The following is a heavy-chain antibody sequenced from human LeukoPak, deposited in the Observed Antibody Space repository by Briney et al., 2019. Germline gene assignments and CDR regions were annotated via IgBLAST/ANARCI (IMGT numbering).Heavy chain of an antibody. J-gene: IGHJ4*02. CDR3: ARGGGLRTVDY. V-gene: IGHV3-21*01. CDR2: ITSSSSYI. CDR1: GFTFSSYT. D-gene: IGHD3/OR15-3a*01. Sequence: SGGSLRLSCAASGFTFSSYTMNWVRQAPGKGLEWVSSITSSSSYIYYADSLKGRFTISRDNAKNTLYLQMNSLRADDTAVYYCARGGGLRTVDYWGQGTLVTVSS.